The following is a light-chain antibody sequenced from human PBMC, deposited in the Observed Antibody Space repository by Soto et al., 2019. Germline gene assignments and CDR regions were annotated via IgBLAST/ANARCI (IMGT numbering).Light chain of an antibody. J-gene: IGKJ3*01. CDR3: QQYGSSPPIT. Sequence: EIVLTQSPATLSLSPGERATLSCRASQSVSSSYLAWYQQKPGQAPRLLIYGASSRATGIPDRFSGSWSVTDFTLTISRLEPEDFAVYYCQQYGSSPPITFGPGTKADIK. CDR2: GAS. CDR1: QSVSSSY. V-gene: IGKV3-20*01.